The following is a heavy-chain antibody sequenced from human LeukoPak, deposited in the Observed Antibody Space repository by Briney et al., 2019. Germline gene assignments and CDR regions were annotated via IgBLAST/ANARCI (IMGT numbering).Heavy chain of an antibody. J-gene: IGHJ5*02. CDR3: AREMCGDCYSNWFDP. CDR2: INHSGST. Sequence: SETLSPTCAVYGGSFSGYYWSWIRQPPGKGLEWIGEINHSGSTNYNPSLKSRVTISVDTSKNQFSLKLSSVTAADTAVYYCAREMCGDCYSNWFDPWGQGTLVSVSS. D-gene: IGHD2-21*02. V-gene: IGHV4-34*01. CDR1: GGSFSGYY.